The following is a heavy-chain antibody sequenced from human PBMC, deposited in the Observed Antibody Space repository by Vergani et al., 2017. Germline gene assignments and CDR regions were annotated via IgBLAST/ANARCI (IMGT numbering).Heavy chain of an antibody. CDR3: ARGQYYYDSSGYYYYYYGMDV. D-gene: IGHD3-22*01. Sequence: QVQLVQSGAEVKKPGSSVKVSCKASGGTFSSYAISWVRQAPGHGLEWMGGIIPILGIANYAQKFQGRVTITADKSTSTAYMELSSLRSEDTAVYYCARGQYYYDSSGYYYYYYGMDVWGQGTTVTVSS. V-gene: IGHV1-69*09. J-gene: IGHJ6*02. CDR1: GGTFSSYA. CDR2: IIPILGIA.